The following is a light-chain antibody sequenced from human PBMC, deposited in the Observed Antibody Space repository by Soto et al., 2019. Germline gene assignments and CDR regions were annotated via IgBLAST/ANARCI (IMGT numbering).Light chain of an antibody. CDR3: QQLNSYTIT. CDR2: DAS. V-gene: IGKV1-13*02. Sequence: AIQLTQSPSSLSASVGDRVTITCRASQGISSALAWYQQKPGKAPKLLIYDASSLESGVPSRFSGSGSGTDFNLTISRLQTEDFATYYCQQLNSYTITFGQGTRLEIK. J-gene: IGKJ5*01. CDR1: QGISSA.